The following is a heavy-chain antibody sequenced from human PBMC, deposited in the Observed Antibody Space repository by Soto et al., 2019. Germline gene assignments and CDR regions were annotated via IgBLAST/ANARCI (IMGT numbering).Heavy chain of an antibody. CDR3: AKLKTYYYDSSGYYNDY. CDR2: ISYDGSNK. Sequence: GGSLRLSCAASGFTFSSYGMHWVRQAPGKGLEWVAVISYDGSNKYYADSVKGRFTISRDNSKNTLYLKMNSLRAEDTAVYYCAKLKTYYYDSSGYYNDYWGQGTLVTVSS. J-gene: IGHJ4*02. D-gene: IGHD3-22*01. V-gene: IGHV3-30*18. CDR1: GFTFSSYG.